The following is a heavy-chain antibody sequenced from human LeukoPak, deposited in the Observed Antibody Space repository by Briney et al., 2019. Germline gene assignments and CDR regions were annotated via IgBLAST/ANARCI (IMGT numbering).Heavy chain of an antibody. J-gene: IGHJ6*02. CDR1: GFTFSSYA. V-gene: IGHV3-30-3*01. Sequence: GGSLRLSCAASGFTFSSYAMSWVRQAPGKGLEWVAVISYDGSRQHYADSVKGRFTISRDNSKNTVYLQMNSLRAEDTAVYYCARAGSVTATTRYGMDVWGQGTTVTVSS. CDR2: ISYDGSRQ. CDR3: ARAGSVTATTRYGMDV. D-gene: IGHD2-21*02.